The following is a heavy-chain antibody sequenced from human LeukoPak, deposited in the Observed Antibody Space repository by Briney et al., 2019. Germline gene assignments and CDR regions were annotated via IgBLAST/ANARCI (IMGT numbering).Heavy chain of an antibody. V-gene: IGHV1-2*02. Sequence: GASVKVSFKASGYTFTGYYMHWVRQAPGQGLEWMGWINPNSGGTTYAQKFQGRVTMTRDTSISTAYMDLSRLRSDDTAVYYCARDHLVLPGGYEDHYYGMDVWGQGTTVTVSS. CDR3: ARDHLVLPGGYEDHYYGMDV. D-gene: IGHD2-2*01. CDR1: GYTFTGYY. J-gene: IGHJ6*02. CDR2: INPNSGGT.